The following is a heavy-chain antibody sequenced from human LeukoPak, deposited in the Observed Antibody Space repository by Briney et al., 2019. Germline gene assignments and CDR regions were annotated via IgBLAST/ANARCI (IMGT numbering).Heavy chain of an antibody. D-gene: IGHD5-18*01. CDR2: INHSGST. V-gene: IGHV4-34*01. CDR3: AGWKRGYQFDP. J-gene: IGHJ5*02. CDR1: GGSFSGYY. Sequence: PSETLSLTCAVYGGSFSGYYWSWIRQPPGKGLEWIGEINHSGSTYYNPSLKSRVTISVDKSKNQFSLKLSSVTAADTAVYYCAGWKRGYQFDPWGQGTLVTVSS.